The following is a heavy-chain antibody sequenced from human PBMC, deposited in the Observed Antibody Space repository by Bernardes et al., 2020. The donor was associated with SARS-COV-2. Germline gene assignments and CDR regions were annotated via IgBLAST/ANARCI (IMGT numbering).Heavy chain of an antibody. J-gene: IGHJ4*02. CDR3: ARAGQFYFEY. CDR1: GFTVSTNY. CDR2: IYSDGST. V-gene: IGHV3-66*01. Sequence: GGSLRLSCAASGFTVSTNYMSWVRQAPGKGLEWVSVIYSDGSTSYADSVKGRFTISRDNSKNRLYLQMNSLRVDDTAVYYCARAGQFYFEYWGQGTLVTVSS.